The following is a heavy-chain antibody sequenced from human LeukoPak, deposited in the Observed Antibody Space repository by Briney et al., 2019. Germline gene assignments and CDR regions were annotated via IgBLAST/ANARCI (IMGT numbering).Heavy chain of an antibody. CDR2: INPNSGGT. Sequence: ASVKVSCKASGYTFTGYYMHWVRQAPGQGLEWMGWINPNSGGTNYAQKFQGWVTMTRDTSISTAYMELSRLRSDDTAVYYCAREPRATMTNYYYGMDVWGQGTTVTVSS. D-gene: IGHD3-22*01. CDR1: GYTFTGYY. J-gene: IGHJ6*02. CDR3: AREPRATMTNYYYGMDV. V-gene: IGHV1-2*04.